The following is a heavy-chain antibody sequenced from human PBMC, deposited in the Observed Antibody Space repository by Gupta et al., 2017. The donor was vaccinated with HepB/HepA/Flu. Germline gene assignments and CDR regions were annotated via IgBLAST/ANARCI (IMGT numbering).Heavy chain of an antibody. CDR3: ARPTSNC. V-gene: IGHV4-39*01. CDR2: MFYSGDT. CDR1: GGSITMCNFF. Sequence: QLRIPESGPGLVQPSETLSLTCSVSGGSITMCNFFWAWIRPPPGGGLEWIGSMFYSGDTYYNPSLKSRVTISVDTSMNQFSLRLKSVTATDTAIYYCARPTSNCWGPGTLVIVSS. J-gene: IGHJ4*02.